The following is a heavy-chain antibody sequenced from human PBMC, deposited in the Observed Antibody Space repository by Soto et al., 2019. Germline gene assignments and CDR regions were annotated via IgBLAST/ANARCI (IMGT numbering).Heavy chain of an antibody. D-gene: IGHD6-6*01. CDR3: ASSLLKRWDSSSPGEDY. CDR1: GYTFTGYY. V-gene: IGHV1-2*02. Sequence: QVQLVQSGAEVKKPGASVKVSCKASGYTFTGYYMHWVRQAPGQGLEWMGWINPNSGGTNYAQKFQGRVTMTRDTSISTAYMELSRLRSDDTAVYYCASSLLKRWDSSSPGEDYWGQGTLVTVSS. CDR2: INPNSGGT. J-gene: IGHJ4*02.